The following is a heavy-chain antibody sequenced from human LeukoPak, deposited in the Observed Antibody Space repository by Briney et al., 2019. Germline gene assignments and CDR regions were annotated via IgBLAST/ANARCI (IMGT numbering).Heavy chain of an antibody. V-gene: IGHV4-59*01. J-gene: IGHJ4*02. CDR3: ARGGVATTGGTYYYDSSGSQDLCYFDY. CDR2: IYYSGST. D-gene: IGHD3-22*01. Sequence: SETLSLTCTVSGGSISSYYWSWIRQPPGKGLEWIGYIYYSGSTNYNPSLRSRVTISVDTSKNQFSLKLSSVTAADTAVYYCARGGVATTGGTYYYDSSGSQDLCYFDYWGQGTLVTVSS. CDR1: GGSISSYY.